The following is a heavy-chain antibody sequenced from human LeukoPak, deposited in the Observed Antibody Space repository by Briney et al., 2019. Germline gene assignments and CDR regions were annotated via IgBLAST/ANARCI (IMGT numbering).Heavy chain of an antibody. V-gene: IGHV3-15*01. CDR1: GFTFSSYW. J-gene: IGHJ3*02. Sequence: NPGGSLRLSCAPSGFTFSSYWMSWVRQSPGKGLEWVGRVKRKNDGGTIDYAAPVKGRFTVSRDDSKDTLFLQMNSLKIEDTAVYFCTTGSAFDIWGQGTMVTVS. CDR3: TTGSAFDI. CDR2: VKRKNDGGTI.